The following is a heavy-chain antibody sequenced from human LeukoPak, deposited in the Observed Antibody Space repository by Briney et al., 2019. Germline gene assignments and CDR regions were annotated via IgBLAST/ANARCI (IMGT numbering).Heavy chain of an antibody. Sequence: GGSLRLSCAASGFTFSSYEMNWVRQAPGKGLEWVSYISSSGSTIYYAVSVKGRFTISRDNAKNSLYLQMNSLRAEDTAVYYCARGGKLLWFGQYSPFDYWGQGTLVTVSS. CDR2: ISSSGSTI. CDR1: GFTFSSYE. CDR3: ARGGKLLWFGQYSPFDY. V-gene: IGHV3-48*03. J-gene: IGHJ4*02. D-gene: IGHD3-10*01.